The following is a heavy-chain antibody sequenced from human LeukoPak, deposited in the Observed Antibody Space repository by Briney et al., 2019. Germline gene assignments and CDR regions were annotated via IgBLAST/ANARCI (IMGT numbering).Heavy chain of an antibody. CDR1: GFTFSSYG. CDR3: ATDRGSGTYYSLFDS. Sequence: GRSLRLSCAASGFTFSSYGMHWVRQAPGKGLEWVAVISYDGSNKYYADSVKGRITISRDNSKDTLYLQMDSLRAEDTAVYYCATDRGSGTYYSLFDSWRQGTLVSVPS. V-gene: IGHV3-30*03. CDR2: ISYDGSNK. J-gene: IGHJ4*02. D-gene: IGHD3-10*01.